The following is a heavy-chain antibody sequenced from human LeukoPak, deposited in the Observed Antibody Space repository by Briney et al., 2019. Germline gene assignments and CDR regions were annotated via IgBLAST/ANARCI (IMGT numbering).Heavy chain of an antibody. CDR1: GFTFSSYA. V-gene: IGHV3-23*01. CDR3: AKASYYYDSSDRFDY. Sequence: GGSLRLSCAASGFTFSSYAMSWVRQAPGKGLEWVSAISGSGDNTYYADSMKGRFTISRDNSKNTLSLQMNSLRAEDTAGYYCAKASYYYDSSDRFDYWGQGTLVTVSS. D-gene: IGHD3-22*01. CDR2: ISGSGDNT. J-gene: IGHJ4*02.